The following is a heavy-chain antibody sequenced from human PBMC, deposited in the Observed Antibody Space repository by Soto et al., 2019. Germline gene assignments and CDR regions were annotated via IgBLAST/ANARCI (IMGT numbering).Heavy chain of an antibody. CDR1: GFTFSTYT. J-gene: IGHJ5*02. CDR3: AKKERGTITMVRGTAVDWFDP. CDR2: IIGGGTT. D-gene: IGHD3-10*01. Sequence: PGGSLRLSCAASGFTFSTYTMNWVRQGPGQGLEWVSAIIGGGTTYYADSVKGRFTISRDNSKNTLYLQMNSLRAEDTAVYYCAKKERGTITMVRGTAVDWFDPWGQGTLVTVSS. V-gene: IGHV3-23*01.